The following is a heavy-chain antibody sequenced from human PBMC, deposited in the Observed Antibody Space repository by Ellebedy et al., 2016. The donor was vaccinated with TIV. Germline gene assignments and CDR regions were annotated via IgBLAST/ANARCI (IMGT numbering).Heavy chain of an antibody. D-gene: IGHD1-1*01. Sequence: SGPTLVKPTQALTLTCTFSGFSLSTTGMCVGWIRQPPGKALEWLARIDWDDDEFYNPSLKTRLTISKDTSKNQVVLTMTNMDPVDTATYYCARTRYNWNDYWGQGTLVTVSS. CDR2: IDWDDDE. V-gene: IGHV2-70*17. CDR1: GFSLSTTGMC. CDR3: ARTRYNWNDY. J-gene: IGHJ4*02.